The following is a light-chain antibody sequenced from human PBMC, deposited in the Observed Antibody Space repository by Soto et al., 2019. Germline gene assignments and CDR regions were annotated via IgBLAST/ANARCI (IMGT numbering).Light chain of an antibody. J-gene: IGKJ1*01. V-gene: IGKV1-39*01. CDR3: QQSYSTPPT. Sequence: DIRMTQSPSTLSASVGDRVTITCRASQSISGWLAWYQQRPGKAPNLLIYDASSLASGVPSRFSGSGSGTDFTLTISSLQPEDFATYYCQQSYSTPPTFGQGTKVDIK. CDR2: DAS. CDR1: QSISGW.